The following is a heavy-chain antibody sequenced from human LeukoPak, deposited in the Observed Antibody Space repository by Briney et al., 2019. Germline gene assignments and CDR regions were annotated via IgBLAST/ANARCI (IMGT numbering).Heavy chain of an antibody. CDR1: GFSFDDYA. D-gene: IGHD2-21*02. J-gene: IGHJ4*02. V-gene: IGHV3-9*01. Sequence: GGSLRLSCVASGFSFDDYAMHWVRQVPGKGLEWVSGITWNSGSVGYADSVKGRFTVSRDNAKNSLYLQMNSLRAEDTALCYCAKDHCGGDCYTDYWGQGTLVTVSS. CDR3: AKDHCGGDCYTDY. CDR2: ITWNSGSV.